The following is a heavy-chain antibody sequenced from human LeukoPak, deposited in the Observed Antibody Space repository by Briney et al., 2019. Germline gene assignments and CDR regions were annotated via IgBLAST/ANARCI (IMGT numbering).Heavy chain of an antibody. CDR2: ISGSGGST. CDR1: GFTFSSYA. D-gene: IGHD2-2*01. J-gene: IGHJ4*02. V-gene: IGHV3-23*01. Sequence: GGSLRLSCAASGFTFSSYAMSWVRQAPGKGLEWVSAISGSGGSTYYADSVKGRFTISRDNSKNTLYLQMNSLRAEDTAVYYCAKAIGYCSSTSCYHIYYYFDYWGQGTLVTVSS. CDR3: AKAIGYCSSTSCYHIYYYFDY.